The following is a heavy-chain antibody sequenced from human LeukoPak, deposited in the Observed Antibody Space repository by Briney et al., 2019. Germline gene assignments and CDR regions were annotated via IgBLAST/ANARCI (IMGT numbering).Heavy chain of an antibody. CDR2: IYPGDSDT. J-gene: IGHJ5*02. D-gene: IGHD5-12*01. V-gene: IGHV5-51*01. CDR3: ARHRIMATIGASLDP. CDR1: GYSFTSYW. Sequence: GESLKISCKGSGYSFTSYWIGWVRQMPGKGLEWMGIIYPGDSDTRYSPSFQGQVTISADKPISTAYLQWSSLKASDTAMYYCARHRIMATIGASLDPWGQGTLVTVSS.